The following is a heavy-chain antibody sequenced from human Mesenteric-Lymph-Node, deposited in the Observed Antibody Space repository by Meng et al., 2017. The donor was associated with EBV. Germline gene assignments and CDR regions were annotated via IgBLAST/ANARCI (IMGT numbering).Heavy chain of an antibody. Sequence: QNQLVESGREVKKPGASVKVSCKVSGYTFTSHGISWVRQAPGQGLEWMGWISGHNGNTNYAQKFQGRVTMTTDTSTSTAYMELRSLRSDDAAVYYCTRDLDIVVVPTASDFDSWGQGTLVTVSS. CDR2: ISGHNGNT. CDR1: GYTFTSHG. CDR3: TRDLDIVVVPTASDFDS. J-gene: IGHJ4*02. V-gene: IGHV1-18*01. D-gene: IGHD2-2*01.